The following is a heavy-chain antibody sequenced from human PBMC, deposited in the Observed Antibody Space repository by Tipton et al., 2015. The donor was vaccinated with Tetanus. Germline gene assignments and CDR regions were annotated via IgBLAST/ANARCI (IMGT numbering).Heavy chain of an antibody. CDR3: ARETNMRRGVMINGNAFDV. CDR1: GGSISSGDYF. Sequence: TLSLTCSVSGGSISSGDYFWSWIRQPPGKGLEWIGYIYSSGSTYYNPSLKSRVSLSQDTSKNQFSLKLNSVTAADTAVYYCARETNMRRGVMINGNAFDVWGQGTLVTVSS. CDR2: IYSSGST. V-gene: IGHV4-30-4*01. D-gene: IGHD3-10*01. J-gene: IGHJ3*01.